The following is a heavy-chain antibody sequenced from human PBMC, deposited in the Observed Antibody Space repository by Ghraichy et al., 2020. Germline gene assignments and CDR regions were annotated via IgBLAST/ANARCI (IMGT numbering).Heavy chain of an antibody. J-gene: IGHJ4*02. CDR3: ARDLPSGGLDY. CDR2: IYYSGST. V-gene: IGHV4-59*01. D-gene: IGHD2-15*01. Sequence: SETLSLTCTVSGGSISSYYWSWIRQPPGKGLEWIGYIYYSGSTNYNPSLKSRVTISVDTSKNQFSLKLSSVTAADTAVYYCARDLPSGGLDYWGQGTLVTVSS. CDR1: GGSISSYY.